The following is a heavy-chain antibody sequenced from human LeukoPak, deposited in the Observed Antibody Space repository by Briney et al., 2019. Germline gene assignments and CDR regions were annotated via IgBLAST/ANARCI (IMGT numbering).Heavy chain of an antibody. CDR3: ALQGDGYNYNDY. J-gene: IGHJ4*02. CDR2: IIPTFGTA. D-gene: IGHD5-24*01. CDR1: GGTFSSYA. Sequence: SVKVSCKASGGTFSSYAISWVRQAPGQGLEWMGGIIPTFGTANYAQKFQGRVTITADESTSTAYMELSSLRSEDTAVYYCALQGDGYNYNDYWGQGTLVTVSS. V-gene: IGHV1-69*01.